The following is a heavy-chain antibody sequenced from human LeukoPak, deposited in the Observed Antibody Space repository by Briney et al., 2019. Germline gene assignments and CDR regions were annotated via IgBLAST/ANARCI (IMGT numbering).Heavy chain of an antibody. CDR1: GFTFNSYE. CDR2: ISSSGSPI. D-gene: IGHD4-11*01. Sequence: GGSLRLSCAASGFTFNSYEMNWVRHAPGKGLEWGSYISSSGSPIYYTDSVEGRFTISRDNAKNSLYLQMSSLRAEDTAMYYCARVYSNYDPAAMDVWGQGSTVTVSS. V-gene: IGHV3-48*03. CDR3: ARVYSNYDPAAMDV. J-gene: IGHJ6*02.